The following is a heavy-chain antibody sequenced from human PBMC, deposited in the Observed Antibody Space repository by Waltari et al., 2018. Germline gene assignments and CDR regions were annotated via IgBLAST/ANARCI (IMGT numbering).Heavy chain of an antibody. CDR3: ARDKARGYSDSYYMDV. V-gene: IGHV1-3*03. D-gene: IGHD3-22*01. CDR2: INAGNGNT. Sequence: QVQLVQSGAEVKKPGASVKVSCKASGYTFTSYAMHWVRQPPGQRLEWMGWINAGNGNTKYSQEFQGRVTITRDTSASTAYMELSSLRSEDMAVYYCARDKARGYSDSYYMDVWGKGTTVTVSS. CDR1: GYTFTSYA. J-gene: IGHJ6*03.